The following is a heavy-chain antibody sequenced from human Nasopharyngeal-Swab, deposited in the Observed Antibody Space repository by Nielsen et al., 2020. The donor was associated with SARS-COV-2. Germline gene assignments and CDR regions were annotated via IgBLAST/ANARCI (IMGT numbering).Heavy chain of an antibody. CDR2: IRSKAYGGTT. J-gene: IGHJ4*02. CDR1: GFTFGDYA. Sequence: GGSLRLSCIASGFTFGDYAMSWVRQAPGKGLEWVGFIRSKAYGGTTEYAASVKGRFTISRDDSKSIAYLQMNSLKTEDTAVYYCTRGYDTFDYWGQGTLVTVSS. D-gene: IGHD3-22*01. V-gene: IGHV3-49*04. CDR3: TRGYDTFDY.